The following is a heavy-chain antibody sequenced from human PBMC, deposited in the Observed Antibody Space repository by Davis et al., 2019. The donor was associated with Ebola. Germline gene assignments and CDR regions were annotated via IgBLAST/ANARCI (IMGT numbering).Heavy chain of an antibody. D-gene: IGHD3-22*01. V-gene: IGHV3-30-3*02. CDR1: GFTFSSYA. J-gene: IGHJ4*02. CDR2: ISYDGNNK. CDR3: AKNPNYDPPHC. Sequence: GGSLRLSCAASGFTFSSYAMHWVRQAPGKGLEWVAVISYDGNNKYYADSVKGRFTISKDDSKNTLYLQMNNLRAGDTAVYYCAKNPNYDPPHCWGQGTLVTVSS.